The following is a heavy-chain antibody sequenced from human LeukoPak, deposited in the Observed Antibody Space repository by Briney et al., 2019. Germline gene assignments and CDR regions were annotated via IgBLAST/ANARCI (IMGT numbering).Heavy chain of an antibody. Sequence: GESLKISCKGSGYSFTSYWIGWVRQMPGKGLEWMGIIYPGDSDTRYSPSFQGQVTISAVKSISTAYLQWSSLKASDTAMYYCARHGKGTLLRYFDWLPSDYWGQGTLVTVSS. CDR2: IYPGDSDT. CDR3: ARHGKGTLLRYFDWLPSDY. CDR1: GYSFTSYW. D-gene: IGHD3-9*01. J-gene: IGHJ4*02. V-gene: IGHV5-51*01.